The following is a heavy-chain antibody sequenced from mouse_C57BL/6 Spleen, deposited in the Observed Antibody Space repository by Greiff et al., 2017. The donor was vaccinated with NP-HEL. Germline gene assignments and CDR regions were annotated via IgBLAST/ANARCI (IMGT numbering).Heavy chain of an antibody. Sequence: EVQRVESGGGLVQPGGSLKLSCAASGFTFSDYYMYWVRQTPEKRLEWVAYISNGGGITYYPDTVKGRFTISRDNDKNTLYLQKSRLKSEDTAMYYCARPPSYYGSPSWFAYWGQGTLVTVSA. D-gene: IGHD1-1*01. CDR3: ARPPSYYGSPSWFAY. V-gene: IGHV5-12*01. J-gene: IGHJ3*01. CDR1: GFTFSDYY. CDR2: ISNGGGIT.